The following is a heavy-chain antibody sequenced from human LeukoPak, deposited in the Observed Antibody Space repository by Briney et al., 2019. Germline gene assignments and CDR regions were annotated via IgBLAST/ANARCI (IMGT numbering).Heavy chain of an antibody. D-gene: IGHD5-18*01. V-gene: IGHV4-34*01. CDR2: INHSGST. CDR3: ARLGRGYSYGQQQLDPIYYFDY. Sequence: SETLSLTCAVYGGSFSGYYWSWIRQPPGKGLEWIGEINHSGSTNYNPSLKSRVTISVDTSKNQFSLKLSSVTAADTAVYYCARLGRGYSYGQQQLDPIYYFDYWGQGTLVTVSS. J-gene: IGHJ4*02. CDR1: GGSFSGYY.